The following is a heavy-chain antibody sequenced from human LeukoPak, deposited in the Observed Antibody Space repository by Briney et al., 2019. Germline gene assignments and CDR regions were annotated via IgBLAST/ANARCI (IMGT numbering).Heavy chain of an antibody. CDR2: IYYSGST. D-gene: IGHD6-19*01. V-gene: IGHV4-39*07. CDR1: GFTFSSYW. J-gene: IGHJ3*02. Sequence: GSLRLSCAASGFTFSSYWMSWIRQPPGKGLEWIGSIYYSGSTYYNPSLKSRVTISVDTSKNQFSLKLSSVTAADTAVYYCARDQTIAVAAIWGQGTMVTVSS. CDR3: ARDQTIAVAAI.